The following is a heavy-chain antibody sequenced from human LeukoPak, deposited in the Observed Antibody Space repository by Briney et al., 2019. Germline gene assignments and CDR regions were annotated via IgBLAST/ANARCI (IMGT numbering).Heavy chain of an antibody. Sequence: ASVKVSCKASGYTFTSYDINWVRQATGQGLEWMGWMNPNSGNTGYAQKFQGRVTITRNTSISTAYMELSSLRSEDTAVYYCARGRYSSGWYDYWGQGTLVTVPS. CDR3: ARGRYSSGWYDY. J-gene: IGHJ4*02. D-gene: IGHD6-19*01. CDR1: GYTFTSYD. CDR2: MNPNSGNT. V-gene: IGHV1-8*03.